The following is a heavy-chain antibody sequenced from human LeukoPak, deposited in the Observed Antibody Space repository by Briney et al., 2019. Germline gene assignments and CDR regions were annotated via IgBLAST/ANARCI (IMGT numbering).Heavy chain of an antibody. Sequence: ASVKVSCKASGYSFTDSFIHWLRQAPGQGPEWMGWISPLSGGKNYAQKFKGRVTMTSETSVTTAYMELRSLTSDDTAVYYCARGYGALGDDAFDIWGQGTMVTVSS. CDR3: ARGYGALGDDAFDI. CDR1: GYSFTDSF. CDR2: ISPLSGGK. D-gene: IGHD3-16*01. V-gene: IGHV1-2*02. J-gene: IGHJ3*02.